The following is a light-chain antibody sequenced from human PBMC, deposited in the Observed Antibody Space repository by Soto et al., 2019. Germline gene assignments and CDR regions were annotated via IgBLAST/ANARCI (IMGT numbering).Light chain of an antibody. Sequence: EIGMTQSPATLSVSPGERATLSCRASQSVSSNLAWYHQKPGQAPRLLIYGAPNKATGIPARFSGSGSGTEFTLTISSLQSEDFAVYYCQHYNNWPRTFGQGTKVEIK. J-gene: IGKJ1*01. CDR2: GAP. CDR1: QSVSSN. CDR3: QHYNNWPRT. V-gene: IGKV3-15*01.